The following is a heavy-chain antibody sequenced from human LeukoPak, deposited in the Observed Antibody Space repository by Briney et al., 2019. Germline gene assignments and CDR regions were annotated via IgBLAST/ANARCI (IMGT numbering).Heavy chain of an antibody. J-gene: IGHJ4*02. CDR2: IYYSGST. D-gene: IGHD3-22*01. V-gene: IGHV4-39*07. CDR3: ARAPPRFLLSSGYYYGFDY. Sequence: SETLSLTCTVSGGSISSSSYYWGWIRQPPGKGLEWIGSIYYSGSTYYNPSLKSRVTISVDTSKNQFSLKLSSVTAADTAVYYCARAPPRFLLSSGYYYGFDYWGQGTLVTVSS. CDR1: GGSISSSSYY.